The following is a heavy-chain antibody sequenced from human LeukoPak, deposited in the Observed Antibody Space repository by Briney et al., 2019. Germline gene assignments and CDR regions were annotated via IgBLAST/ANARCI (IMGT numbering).Heavy chain of an antibody. Sequence: SETLSLTCTVSGGSISSSSYYWGWIRQPPGKGLEWIGSIYYSGSTYYNPSLKSRVTISVDTSKNQFSLELTSVIAADTAVYYCARTTTYYYGTDVWGQGTTVTVSS. J-gene: IGHJ6*02. CDR2: IYYSGST. CDR3: ARTTTYYYGTDV. V-gene: IGHV4-39*07. CDR1: GGSISSSSYY. D-gene: IGHD1-1*01.